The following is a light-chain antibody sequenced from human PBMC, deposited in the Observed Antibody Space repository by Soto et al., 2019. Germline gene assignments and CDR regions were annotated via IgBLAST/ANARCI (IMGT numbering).Light chain of an antibody. V-gene: IGKV3-15*01. CDR2: GAS. Sequence: EIVMTQSPATLSVSPGERATLSCRASQSVGSNLAWYQQKPGQAPRLHIYGASTRATGIPARFSGSGSGTEFTLTISSLQSEDFAVYYCQQYSNWPPGTFGQGTKVEIK. CDR1: QSVGSN. J-gene: IGKJ1*01. CDR3: QQYSNWPPGT.